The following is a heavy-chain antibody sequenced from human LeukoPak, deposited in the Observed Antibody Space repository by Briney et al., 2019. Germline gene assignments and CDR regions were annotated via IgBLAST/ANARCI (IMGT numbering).Heavy chain of an antibody. CDR2: INHSGST. D-gene: IGHD6-13*01. CDR1: GGSFSGYY. CDR3: ASMIAAAGGKDY. Sequence: SETLSLTCAVYGGSFSGYYWSWIRQPPGKGLEWIGEINHSGSTNYNPSLKSRVTISVDTSKNQFSLKLSSVTAADTAVYYCASMIAAAGGKDYWGQGTLVTVSS. V-gene: IGHV4-34*01. J-gene: IGHJ4*02.